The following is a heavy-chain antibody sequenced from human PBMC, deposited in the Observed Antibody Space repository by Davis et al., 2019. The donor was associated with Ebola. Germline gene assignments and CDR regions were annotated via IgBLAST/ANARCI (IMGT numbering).Heavy chain of an antibody. V-gene: IGHV1-2*02. CDR1: GYTFTGYY. CDR3: AREVEYPGDYFDY. J-gene: IGHJ4*02. D-gene: IGHD2/OR15-2a*01. Sequence: ASVKVSCKASGYTFTGYYMHWVRQAPGQGLEWMGWINPNSGGTNYAQKFQGRVTMTRDTSTSTVYMELSSLRSEDTAVYYCAREVEYPGDYFDYWGQGTLVTVSS. CDR2: INPNSGGT.